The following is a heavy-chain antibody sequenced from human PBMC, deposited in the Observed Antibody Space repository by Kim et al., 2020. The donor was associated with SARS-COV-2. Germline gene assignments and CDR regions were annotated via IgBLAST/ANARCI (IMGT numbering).Heavy chain of an antibody. CDR1: GGSFSGYY. V-gene: IGHV4-34*01. J-gene: IGHJ6*02. Sequence: SETLSLTCAVYGGSFSGYYWSWIRQPPGKGLEWIGEINHSGSTNYNPSLKSRVTISVDTSKNQFSLKLSSVTAADTAVYYCARDGTGYYNLGYGMDVWGQGTTVTVSS. D-gene: IGHD3-9*01. CDR2: INHSGST. CDR3: ARDGTGYYNLGYGMDV.